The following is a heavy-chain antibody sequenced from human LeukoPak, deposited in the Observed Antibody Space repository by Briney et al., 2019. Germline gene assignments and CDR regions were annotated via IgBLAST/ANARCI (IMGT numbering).Heavy chain of an antibody. Sequence: PGGSLRLSRAASGFTFSHYGMHWVRQAPGKGLEWVAVIWYDGSNEYYADSVKGQFTISRDNSKNTLYLQMNSLRAEDTAVYYCARGRGGDYGGNSGHFDYWGQGTLVTVSS. J-gene: IGHJ4*02. V-gene: IGHV3-33*01. CDR1: GFTFSHYG. CDR2: IWYDGSNE. D-gene: IGHD4-23*01. CDR3: ARGRGGDYGGNSGHFDY.